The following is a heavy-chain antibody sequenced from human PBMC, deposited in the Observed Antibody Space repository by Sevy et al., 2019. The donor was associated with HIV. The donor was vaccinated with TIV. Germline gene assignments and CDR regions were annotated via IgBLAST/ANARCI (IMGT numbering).Heavy chain of an antibody. J-gene: IGHJ4*02. V-gene: IGHV4-38-2*02. CDR2: ISQSGTT. CDR1: GYSISSGYF. D-gene: IGHD2-21*01. CDR3: ARGRRNKASLHF. Sequence: SETLSLTCTVSGYSISSGYFWGWVRQPPGRGLEWIGDISQSGTTYFNPSLKSRVTISVDTSKNEISLKVHSVTAADTAVYYCARGRRNKASLHFWGQGTLVTVSS.